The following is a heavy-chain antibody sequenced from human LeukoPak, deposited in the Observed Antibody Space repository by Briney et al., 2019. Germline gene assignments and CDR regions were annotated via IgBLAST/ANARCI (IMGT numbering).Heavy chain of an antibody. D-gene: IGHD2-15*01. V-gene: IGHV3-23*01. CDR3: ATKAVPRPRQYDAFDF. J-gene: IGHJ3*01. CDR1: GFTFSTYA. CDR2: ISGTGGST. Sequence: GGSLRLSCAASGFTFSTYAMTWVRQAPGKGLEWVSLISGTGGSTYYADSVKGRFTISRDNSRNTLYLQMNSLRADDTAVYYCATKAVPRPRQYDAFDFWGQGTVVTVSS.